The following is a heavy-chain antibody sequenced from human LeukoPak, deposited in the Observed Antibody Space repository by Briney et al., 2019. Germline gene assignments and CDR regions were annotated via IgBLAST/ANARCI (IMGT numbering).Heavy chain of an antibody. Sequence: ASVKVSCKASGYTFTSYYMHWVRQAPGQGLEWMGWISAYNGNTNYAQKLQGRVTMTTDTSTSTAYMELRSLRSDDTAVYYCARVRAGFPIDYWGQGTLVTVSS. CDR3: ARVRAGFPIDY. J-gene: IGHJ4*02. CDR2: ISAYNGNT. CDR1: GYTFTSYY. V-gene: IGHV1-18*04. D-gene: IGHD6-19*01.